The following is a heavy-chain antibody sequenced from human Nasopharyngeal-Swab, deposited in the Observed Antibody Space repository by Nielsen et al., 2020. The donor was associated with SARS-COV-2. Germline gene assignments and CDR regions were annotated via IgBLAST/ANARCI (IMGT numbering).Heavy chain of an antibody. D-gene: IGHD5-12*01. CDR2: ISASGGST. Sequence: VRQAPGKGLEWVSAISASGGSTYYADSVKGRFTISRDNSKNTLYLQMNSLRAEGTAVYYCAREEVVATSWRAFDIWGQGTMVTVSS. V-gene: IGHV3-23*01. CDR3: AREEVVATSWRAFDI. J-gene: IGHJ3*02.